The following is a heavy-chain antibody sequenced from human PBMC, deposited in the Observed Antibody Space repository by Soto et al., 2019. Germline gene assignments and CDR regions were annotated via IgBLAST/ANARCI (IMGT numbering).Heavy chain of an antibody. V-gene: IGHV2-70*01. CDR1: GFSLSTSGMC. CDR2: IDWDDDK. Sequence: SGPTLVNPTQTLRLTCTFSGFSLSTSGMCVSWIRQPPGKALEWLALIDWDDDKYYSTSLKTRLTISKDTSKNQVVLTMTNMDPVDTATYYCARIEGQQLAFDYWGQGILVTVSS. D-gene: IGHD6-13*01. CDR3: ARIEGQQLAFDY. J-gene: IGHJ4*02.